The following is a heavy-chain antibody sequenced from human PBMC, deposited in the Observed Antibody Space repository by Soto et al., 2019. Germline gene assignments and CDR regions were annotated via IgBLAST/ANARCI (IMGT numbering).Heavy chain of an antibody. D-gene: IGHD1-7*01. J-gene: IGHJ6*02. Sequence: QVQLVQSGAEVKKPGSSVKVSCKASGGTFSSYAISWVRQAPGQGLEWVGGIIPIFDTADYAQKFQGRVTITADESTSTAYMELSRLRSEDTAVYYCASHGITGTWVYYYGMDVWGQGTTVTVSS. CDR3: ASHGITGTWVYYYGMDV. CDR2: IIPIFDTA. CDR1: GGTFSSYA. V-gene: IGHV1-69*12.